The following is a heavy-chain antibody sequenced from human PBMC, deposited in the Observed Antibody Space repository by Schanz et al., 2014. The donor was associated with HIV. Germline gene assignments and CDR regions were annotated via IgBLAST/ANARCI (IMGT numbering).Heavy chain of an antibody. CDR2: INPSSGGT. Sequence: QVQLVQSGAELKKPGASVKVSCKASGYTFTSYYIHWVRQAPGQGLEWMGWINPSSGGTNYAQKFQGRVTMTRDTSISTAYMELRRLRSDDTAVYYCARDQNVISMVRGVMGGVDYWGQGTLVTVSS. CDR1: GYTFTSYY. D-gene: IGHD3-10*01. J-gene: IGHJ4*02. CDR3: ARDQNVISMVRGVMGGVDY. V-gene: IGHV1-2*02.